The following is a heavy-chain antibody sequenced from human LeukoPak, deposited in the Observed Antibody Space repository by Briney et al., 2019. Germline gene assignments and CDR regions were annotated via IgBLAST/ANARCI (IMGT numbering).Heavy chain of an antibody. Sequence: GSLRLSCAASGFTFSSYEMNWVRQAPGKGLEWVSSISRGGSPIFYADSVRGRFTTSRDNAKKSLFLQMTSLRAEDTAVYFCARDGRGGHNDFWGQGTLITVSS. CDR1: GFTFSSYE. D-gene: IGHD4-23*01. J-gene: IGHJ4*02. V-gene: IGHV3-48*03. CDR2: ISRGGSPI. CDR3: ARDGRGGHNDF.